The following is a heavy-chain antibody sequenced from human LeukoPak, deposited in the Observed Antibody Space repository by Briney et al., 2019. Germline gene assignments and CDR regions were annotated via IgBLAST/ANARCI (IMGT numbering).Heavy chain of an antibody. V-gene: IGHV3-23*01. J-gene: IGHJ6*02. CDR3: AKCPSSLSCYGVRLDV. CDR2: LGGSGVPT. CDR1: GFTFSNHA. Sequence: PGGSRRLSCVVSGFTFSNHALTWVRQAPGKGLEWVSNLGGSGVPTNYANSVKGRFIISRDNSKNTLYLEMNSLGVDDTAIYYCAKCPSSLSCYGVRLDVWGQGTTVTVSS. D-gene: IGHD2-2*01.